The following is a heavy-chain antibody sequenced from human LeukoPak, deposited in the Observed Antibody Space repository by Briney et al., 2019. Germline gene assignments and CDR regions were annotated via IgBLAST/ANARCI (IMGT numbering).Heavy chain of an antibody. J-gene: IGHJ5*02. CDR3: ARGGEQQLVGYP. CDR1: GYTFTSYD. D-gene: IGHD6-13*01. V-gene: IGHV1-8*01. CDR2: MNSNSGNT. Sequence: ASVKVSCKASGYTFTSYDINWVRQATGQGLEWMGWMNSNSGNTGYAQKFQGRVTMTRNTSISTAYMELSSLRSEDTAVYYCARGGEQQLVGYPWGQGTLVTVSS.